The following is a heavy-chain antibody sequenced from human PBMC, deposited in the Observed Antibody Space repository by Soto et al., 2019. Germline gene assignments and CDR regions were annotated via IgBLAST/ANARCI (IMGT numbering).Heavy chain of an antibody. Sequence: EVQLVESGGGLVQPGGSLRLSCAASGFTFSSYDMHWVRQATGKGLEWVSAIGTAGDTYYPGSVKGRFTISRENAKNSLYLQMNSLRAGDTAVYYCARGNMVRGVYYYYMDVWGKGTTVTVSS. CDR2: IGTAGDT. D-gene: IGHD3-10*01. CDR1: GFTFSSYD. J-gene: IGHJ6*03. V-gene: IGHV3-13*01. CDR3: ARGNMVRGVYYYYMDV.